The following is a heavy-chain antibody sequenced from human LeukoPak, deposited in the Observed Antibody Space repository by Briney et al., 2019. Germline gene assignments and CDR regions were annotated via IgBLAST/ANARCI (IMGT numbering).Heavy chain of an antibody. V-gene: IGHV4-59*08. CDR1: GGSISSYY. D-gene: IGHD3-10*01. CDR2: IYYSGST. CDR3: ARQVVVRGAYFDY. Sequence: SETLSLTCTVSGGSISSYYWSWIRQPPGKGLEWIGYIYYSGSTNYNPSLKSRVTISVDTSKNQFSLKLSSVTAAHTAVYYCARQVVVRGAYFDYWGQGTLVTVSS. J-gene: IGHJ4*02.